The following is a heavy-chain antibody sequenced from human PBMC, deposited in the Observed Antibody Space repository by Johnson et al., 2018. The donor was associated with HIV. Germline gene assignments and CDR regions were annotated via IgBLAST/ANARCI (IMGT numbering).Heavy chain of an antibody. D-gene: IGHD1-26*01. CDR2: IKHDGSDK. V-gene: IGHV3-7*01. CDR1: GFTFSTYW. Sequence: VQLVESGGGLVQPGGSLRLSCAASGFTFSTYWMSWVRQAPGKGLEWVANIKHDGSDKYYMGSVTGRFTISRDNAKSSLYLQMNSLRAEDTAVYYSARDRVGATAFDIWGHGTMVTVSS. J-gene: IGHJ3*02. CDR3: ARDRVGATAFDI.